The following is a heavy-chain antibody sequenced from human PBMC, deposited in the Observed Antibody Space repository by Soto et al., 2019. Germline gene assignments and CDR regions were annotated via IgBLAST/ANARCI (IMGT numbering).Heavy chain of an antibody. CDR2: IIPILGIA. V-gene: IGHV1-69*02. J-gene: IGHJ4*02. CDR3: ARTNSGYDIYDY. D-gene: IGHD5-12*01. Sequence: QVQLVQSGAEVKKPGSSVKVSCKASGGTFSSYTISWVRQAPGQGLEWMGRIIPILGIANYAQKFQGRVTITADKSTNTAYMELSSLRSEDTAVYYCARTNSGYDIYDYWGQGTLVTVSS. CDR1: GGTFSSYT.